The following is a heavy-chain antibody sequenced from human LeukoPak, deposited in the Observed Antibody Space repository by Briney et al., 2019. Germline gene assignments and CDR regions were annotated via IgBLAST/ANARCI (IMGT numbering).Heavy chain of an antibody. Sequence: PGGSLRLSCAASGFSFSSYGMHWVRQAPGKGLEWVAFIRYDGSNKYYADSVKGRFTISRHNSKNTLYLQMNSLRAGDTAVYYCAKPHFDDWGQGTLVTVSS. CDR3: AKPHFDD. V-gene: IGHV3-30*02. CDR2: IRYDGSNK. J-gene: IGHJ4*02. CDR1: GFSFSSYG.